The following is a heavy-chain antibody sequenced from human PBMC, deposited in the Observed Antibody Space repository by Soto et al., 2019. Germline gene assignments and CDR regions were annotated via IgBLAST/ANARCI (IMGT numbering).Heavy chain of an antibody. D-gene: IGHD3-16*01. CDR2: MRNKADGHTT. J-gene: IGHJ4*02. Sequence: EVQLVESGGGLVQPGGSLRLSCAASGFSLSDHYMDWIRQGPGMGLEWLGRMRNKADGHTTEYAASVKGRFSISRDDSKNSLYLQMNSLRTEDTAVYYCVRLWGYTNDQVVPFDCWGQGTLVTVSS. V-gene: IGHV3-72*01. CDR3: VRLWGYTNDQVVPFDC. CDR1: GFSLSDHY.